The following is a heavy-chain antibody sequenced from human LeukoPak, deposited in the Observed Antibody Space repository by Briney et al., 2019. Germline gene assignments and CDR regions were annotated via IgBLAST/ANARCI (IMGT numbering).Heavy chain of an antibody. CDR1: GNYW. V-gene: IGHV3-30-3*01. CDR2: ISYDGSNK. J-gene: IGHJ4*02. Sequence: GSLLLSCAASGNYWMHWVRQAPGKGLEWVAVISYDGSNKYYADSVKGRFTISRDNSKNTLYLQMNSLRAEDTAVYYCSSIAARRLLGYWGQGTLVTVSS. CDR3: SSIAARRLLGY. D-gene: IGHD6-6*01.